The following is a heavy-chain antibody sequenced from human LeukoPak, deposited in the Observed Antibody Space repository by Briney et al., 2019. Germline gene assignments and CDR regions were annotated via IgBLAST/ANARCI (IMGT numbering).Heavy chain of an antibody. J-gene: IGHJ4*02. CDR3: ATSPDDKLTGYSY. CDR2: IYSGGTT. Sequence: GGSLRLSCAASGFTVRSNYITWVRQAPGKGLDWVSIIYSGGTTFYADSVEGRFTISRDNSKNTLYLQMNSLRVEDTAMYYCATSPDDKLTGYSYWGQGTLVTVSS. V-gene: IGHV3-66*01. D-gene: IGHD3-9*01. CDR1: GFTVRSNY.